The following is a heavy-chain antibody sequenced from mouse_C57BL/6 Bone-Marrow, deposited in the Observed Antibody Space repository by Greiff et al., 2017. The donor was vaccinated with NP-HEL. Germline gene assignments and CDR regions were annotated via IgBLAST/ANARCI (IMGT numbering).Heavy chain of an antibody. CDR1: GFTFSDYG. CDR2: ISNLAYSI. J-gene: IGHJ4*01. V-gene: IGHV5-15*01. CDR3: AKDGYSPYAMDY. D-gene: IGHD2-3*01. Sequence: DVMLVESGGGLVQPGGSLKLSCAASGFTFSDYGMAWVRQAPRKGPEWVAFISNLAYSIYYADTVTGRFTISRENAKNTLYLEMSSLRSEDTAMYYCAKDGYSPYAMDYWGQGTSVTVAS.